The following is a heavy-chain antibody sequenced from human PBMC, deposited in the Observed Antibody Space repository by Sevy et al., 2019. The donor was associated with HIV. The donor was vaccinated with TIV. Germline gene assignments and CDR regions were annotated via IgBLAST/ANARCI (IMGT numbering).Heavy chain of an antibody. Sequence: GEPLKISCAASGFTFSSNWMSWVRQAPGKGLEWVANIKQDGSEIYYVDSVKGRFTISRDNAKNSLYLQMSSLRAEDTAVYYCARERGISFIVGATTGAFDIWGQGTMVTVSS. J-gene: IGHJ3*02. D-gene: IGHD1-26*01. CDR2: IKQDGSEI. CDR1: GFTFSSNW. V-gene: IGHV3-7*01. CDR3: ARERGISFIVGATTGAFDI.